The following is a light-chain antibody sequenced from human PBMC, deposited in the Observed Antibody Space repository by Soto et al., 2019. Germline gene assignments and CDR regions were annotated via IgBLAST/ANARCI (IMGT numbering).Light chain of an antibody. CDR1: NIGSKS. J-gene: IGLJ3*02. Sequence: SYELTQPPSVSVAPGKTARITCGGNNIGSKSVHWYQQKPGQAPVLVIYYDSVRPSGIPERFSGSNSGNTATLTISRVEAGDEADYYCQVWDSSSDPWVFGGGTKLTVL. V-gene: IGLV3-21*04. CDR3: QVWDSSSDPWV. CDR2: YDS.